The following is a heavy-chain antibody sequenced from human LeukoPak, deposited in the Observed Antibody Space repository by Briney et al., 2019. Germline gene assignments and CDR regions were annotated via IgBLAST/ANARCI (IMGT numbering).Heavy chain of an antibody. J-gene: IGHJ6*03. CDR3: ARRSEFGVLYYMDV. CDR1: GFTFSTYS. D-gene: IGHD3-16*01. CDR2: ISGSSGTI. V-gene: IGHV3-48*01. Sequence: GGSLRLSCAASGFTFSTYSMNWVRQAPGKGLDGVSYISGSSGTIYYADSVKGRFTISRDNAKSSLYLQMNSLRAEDTAVYYRARRSEFGVLYYMDVWGKGSTVTVSS.